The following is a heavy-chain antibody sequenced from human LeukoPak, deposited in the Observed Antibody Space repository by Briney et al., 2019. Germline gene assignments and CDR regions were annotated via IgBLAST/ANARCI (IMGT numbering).Heavy chain of an antibody. D-gene: IGHD1-1*01. CDR1: AYTFTSYG. J-gene: IGHJ4*01. V-gene: IGHV1-18*01. Sequence: GASVRVSCKASAYTFTSYGVSWVRQAPGQGLEWMGWISTYNGNTNYAQKLQGRVTMTTDTSTSTAYMELRSLRSDDTAVYYCTRRSGGTGTTLGYWGQGTLVTVSS. CDR2: ISTYNGNT. CDR3: TRRSGGTGTTLGY.